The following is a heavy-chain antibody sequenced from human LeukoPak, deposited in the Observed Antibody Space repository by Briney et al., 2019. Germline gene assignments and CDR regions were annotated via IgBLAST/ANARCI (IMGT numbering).Heavy chain of an antibody. CDR2: IYSSGST. J-gene: IGHJ6*03. Sequence: SETLSLTCTVSGGSISSYYWSWIRQPAGEGLEWIGRIYSSGSTNYNPSLKSRVIMSLDTSKNQFSLKLSSVTAADTAVYYCARQGFYYYYYMDVWGKGTTVTISS. CDR1: GGSISSYY. V-gene: IGHV4-4*07. CDR3: ARQGFYYYYYMDV.